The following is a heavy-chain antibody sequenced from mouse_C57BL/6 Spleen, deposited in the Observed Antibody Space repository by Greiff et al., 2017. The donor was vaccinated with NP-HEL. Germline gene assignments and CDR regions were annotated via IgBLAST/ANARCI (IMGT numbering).Heavy chain of an antibody. D-gene: IGHD3-3*01. Sequence: EVKLQESGPELVKPGASVKISCKASGYSFTGYYMNWVKQSPEKSLEWIGEINPSTGGTTYNQKFKAKATLTVDKSSSTAYMQLKSLTSEDSAVYYCARRAGYWGQGTTLTVSS. CDR2: INPSTGGT. J-gene: IGHJ2*01. V-gene: IGHV1-42*01. CDR1: GYSFTGYY. CDR3: ARRAGY.